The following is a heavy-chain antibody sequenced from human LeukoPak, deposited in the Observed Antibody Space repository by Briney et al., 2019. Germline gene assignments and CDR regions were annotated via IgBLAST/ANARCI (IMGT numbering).Heavy chain of an antibody. CDR1: GYTFTSYG. CDR3: ARACSSTSCSNDWFDP. J-gene: IGHJ5*02. V-gene: IGHV1-18*01. Sequence: ASVKVSCKASGYTFTSYGISWVRQAPGQGLEWMGWISAYNGNTNCAQKLQGRVTMTTDTSTSTAYMELRSLRPDDTAVYYCARACSSTSCSNDWFDPWGQGTLVTVSS. D-gene: IGHD2-2*01. CDR2: ISAYNGNT.